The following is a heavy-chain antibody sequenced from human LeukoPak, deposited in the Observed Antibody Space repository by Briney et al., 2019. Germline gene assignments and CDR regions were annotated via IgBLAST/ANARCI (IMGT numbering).Heavy chain of an antibody. CDR3: ARYSGSSGLDY. J-gene: IGHJ4*02. CDR1: GGSISSGSYY. D-gene: IGHD1-26*01. CDR2: IYTSGST. V-gene: IGHV4-61*02. Sequence: PSETLSLTCTVSGGSISSGSYYWSWIRQPAGKGLEWIGRIYTSGSTYYNPSLKSRVTISVDTSKNQFSLKLSSVTAADTAVYYCARYSGSSGLDYWGQGTLAIVSS.